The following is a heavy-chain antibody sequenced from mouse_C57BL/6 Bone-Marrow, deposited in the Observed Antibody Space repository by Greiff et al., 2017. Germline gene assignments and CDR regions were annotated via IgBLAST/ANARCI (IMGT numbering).Heavy chain of an antibody. Sequence: EVKVVESGGGLVQPGGSLKLSCAASGFTFSDYGMAWVRQAPRQGPEWVAFISNLAYSIYYADTVTGRFTISRENAKNTLYLEMSSLRSEDTAMYYCARQLSYAMDYWGQGTSVTVSS. D-gene: IGHD3-2*02. V-gene: IGHV5-15*01. CDR3: ARQLSYAMDY. CDR2: ISNLAYSI. CDR1: GFTFSDYG. J-gene: IGHJ4*01.